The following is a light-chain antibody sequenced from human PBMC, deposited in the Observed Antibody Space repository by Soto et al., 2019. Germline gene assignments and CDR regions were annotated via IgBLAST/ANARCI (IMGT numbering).Light chain of an antibody. CDR1: SSNIGSHT. J-gene: IGLJ1*01. Sequence: VLTQPPSASGAPGQTVTISCSGSSSNIGSHTVNWYQHLPGTAPKLLIYSDTQRPLGVPVRFSGSKSGTSASLAISGLQSEDEAEYYCAAWDDRLYVFGTGTKVTVL. CDR2: SDT. CDR3: AAWDDRLYV. V-gene: IGLV1-44*01.